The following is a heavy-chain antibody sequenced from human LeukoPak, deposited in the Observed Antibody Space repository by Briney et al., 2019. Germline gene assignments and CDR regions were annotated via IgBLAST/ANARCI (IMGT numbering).Heavy chain of an antibody. D-gene: IGHD1-1*01. CDR1: GYTFTGPY. Sequence: GASVKVSCKASGYTFTGPYIHWVRQAPGQGLEWMGRVNPNSGGTDYAKKFQGRVTMTRDTSISTANVEPSSLTSDDTAVYYCAREFTGNDFSYYHLDVWGQGTTVTVSS. J-gene: IGHJ6*02. CDR2: VNPNSGGT. V-gene: IGHV1-2*06. CDR3: AREFTGNDFSYYHLDV.